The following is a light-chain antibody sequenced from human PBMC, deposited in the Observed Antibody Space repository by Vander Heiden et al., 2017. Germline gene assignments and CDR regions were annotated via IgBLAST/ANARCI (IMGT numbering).Light chain of an antibody. CDR3: QQSYSTPPT. CDR2: AAS. J-gene: IGKJ2*01. CDR1: QSISSY. Sequence: DIQMTQSQSSLSASVGDRVTITCRASQSISSYLNWYQQKPGKAPKLLIYAASRLQSGVPSRFSGSGSGTDFTLTISSLQPEDFATYYCQQSYSTPPTFGQGTKLEIK. V-gene: IGKV1-39*01.